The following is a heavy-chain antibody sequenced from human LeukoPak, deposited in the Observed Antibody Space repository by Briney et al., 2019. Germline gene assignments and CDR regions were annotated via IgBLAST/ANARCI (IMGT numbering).Heavy chain of an antibody. CDR1: VGTFSSYG. CDR2: IVPMYGTR. J-gene: IGHJ4*02. CDR3: ARETSNYYYFDS. Sequence: SVKVSCKASVGTFSSYGINWVRQAPGQGLEWMGGIVPMYGTRNYAQKLQGRVIITADESTTTAYMEMRRLRSEDTAVYYCARETSNYYYFDSWGQGTLVTVSS. V-gene: IGHV1-69*13. D-gene: IGHD4-11*01.